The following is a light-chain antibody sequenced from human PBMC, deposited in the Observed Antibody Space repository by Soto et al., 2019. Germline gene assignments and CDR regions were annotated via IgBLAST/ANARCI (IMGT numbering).Light chain of an antibody. CDR2: GAS. CDR1: ETVVTN. V-gene: IGKV3-15*01. CDR3: QQYFEWPPMT. Sequence: EVLMTQSPATLSVSPGEKATLSCWASETVVTNLAWYQQKPGQAPRLLISGASTRAAGISDRFRGSGSGTEFTLTISSLRSEDSGIYYCQQYFEWPPMTFGQGTKVEI. J-gene: IGKJ1*01.